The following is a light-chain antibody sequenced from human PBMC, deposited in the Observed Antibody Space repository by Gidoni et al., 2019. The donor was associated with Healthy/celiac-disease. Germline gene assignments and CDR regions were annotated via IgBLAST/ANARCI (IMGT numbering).Light chain of an antibody. CDR2: RNN. J-gene: IGLJ2*01. CDR3: AAWDDSLSVYVV. CDR1: SSNIGSNY. Sequence: SVLTQPPPASGTPGQRVTISCSGSSSNIGSNYVYWYQQLPGTAPKLLIYRNNQRPSGVPDRFSGSKSGTSASLAISGLRSEDEADYYCAAWDDSLSVYVVFGGGTKLTVL. V-gene: IGLV1-47*01.